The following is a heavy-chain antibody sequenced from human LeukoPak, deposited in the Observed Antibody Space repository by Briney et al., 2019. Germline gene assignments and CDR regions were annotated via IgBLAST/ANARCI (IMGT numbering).Heavy chain of an antibody. Sequence: SETLSLTCTVSGGSISSGGYYWSWIRQPPGKGLEWIGYIYHSGSTYYNPSLKSRVTISVDRSKNQFSLKLSSVTAADTAVYYCARRRQSTYYYDSSGYSEGWYFDLWGRGTLVTVSS. J-gene: IGHJ2*01. CDR2: IYHSGST. CDR1: GGSISSGGYY. D-gene: IGHD3-22*01. V-gene: IGHV4-30-2*01. CDR3: ARRRQSTYYYDSSGYSEGWYFDL.